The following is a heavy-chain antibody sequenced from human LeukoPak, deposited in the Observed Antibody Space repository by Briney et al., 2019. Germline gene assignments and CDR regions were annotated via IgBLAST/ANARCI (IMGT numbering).Heavy chain of an antibody. CDR1: GGSISSYY. CDR3: ARGKDYGYYEWVKGWFDP. J-gene: IGHJ5*02. CDR2: IYYSGST. D-gene: IGHD4-17*01. Sequence: SETLSLTCTVSGGSISSYYWSWIRQPPGKGLEWIGYIYYSGSTNYNPSLKSRVTISVDTSKNQFSLKLSSVTAADTAVYYCARGKDYGYYEWVKGWFDPWGQGTLVTVSS. V-gene: IGHV4-59*01.